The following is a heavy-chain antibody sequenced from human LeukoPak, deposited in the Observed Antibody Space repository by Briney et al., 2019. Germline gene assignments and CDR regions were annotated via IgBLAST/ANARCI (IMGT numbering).Heavy chain of an antibody. CDR2: IHNSGST. V-gene: IGHV4-59*01. Sequence: PSETLSLTCTVSGGSISSYYWSWIRQSPGKGLEWIGYIHNSGSTNYNPSLKSRVTISVDMSKNQFSLKLSSVTAADTAVYHCARGDSKVDYWGQGTLVTVSS. CDR1: GGSISSYY. J-gene: IGHJ4*02. CDR3: ARGDSKVDY. D-gene: IGHD3-22*01.